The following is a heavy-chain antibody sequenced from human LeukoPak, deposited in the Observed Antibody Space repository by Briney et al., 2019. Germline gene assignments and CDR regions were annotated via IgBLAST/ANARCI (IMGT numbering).Heavy chain of an antibody. CDR3: AREQSGIAAAT. CDR1: GYTYTGYY. J-gene: IGHJ5*02. CDR2: INPNSGGT. Sequence: ASVKVSRKASGYTYTGYYMHWVRQAPGQGLEWMGWINPNSGGTNYAQKFQGRVTMTRDTSISTAYMELSRLRSDDTAVYYCAREQSGIAAATWGQGTLVTVSS. D-gene: IGHD6-13*01. V-gene: IGHV1-2*02.